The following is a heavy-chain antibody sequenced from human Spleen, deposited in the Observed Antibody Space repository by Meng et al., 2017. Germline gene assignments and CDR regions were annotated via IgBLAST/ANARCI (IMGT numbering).Heavy chain of an antibody. CDR1: GYTFTQYA. J-gene: IGHJ4*02. D-gene: IGHD2-15*01. CDR2: INTNTGKP. CDR3: LSDSACSGNRCFDS. Sequence: ASVKVSCKASGYTFTQYAMNWVRQAPGQGLEWMGWINTNTGKPTYAQGFTGRFVFSLDTSVSTAYLQINSLKAEDTAFYYCLSDSACSGNRCFDSWGQGNLVTVAS. V-gene: IGHV7-4-1*02.